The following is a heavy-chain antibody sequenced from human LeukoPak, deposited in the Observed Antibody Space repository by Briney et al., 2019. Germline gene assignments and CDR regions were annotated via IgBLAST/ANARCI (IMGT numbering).Heavy chain of an antibody. V-gene: IGHV1-18*01. CDR2: ISAYNGNT. D-gene: IGHD1-26*01. CDR1: GYTFTSYG. J-gene: IGHJ4*02. CDR3: ARQIVGATFDY. Sequence: ASVKVSCKAPGYTFTSYGISWVRQTPGQGLEWMGWISAYNGNTNYAQKLQGRVTMTTDTSTSTAYMELRSLRSDDTAVYYCARQIVGATFDYWGQGTLVTVSS.